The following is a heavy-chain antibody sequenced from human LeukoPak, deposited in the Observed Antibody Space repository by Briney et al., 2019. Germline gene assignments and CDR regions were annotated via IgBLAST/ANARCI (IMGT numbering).Heavy chain of an antibody. Sequence: SVKVSCKASGGTFSSYAISWVRQAPGQGLEWMGGIIPILGTANYAQKFQGRVTITADESTSTAYMELSSLRSEDTAVYYCASYYDSSGYYGDSFDIWGQGTMVTVSS. J-gene: IGHJ3*02. CDR2: IIPILGTA. V-gene: IGHV1-69*13. D-gene: IGHD3-22*01. CDR1: GGTFSSYA. CDR3: ASYYDSSGYYGDSFDI.